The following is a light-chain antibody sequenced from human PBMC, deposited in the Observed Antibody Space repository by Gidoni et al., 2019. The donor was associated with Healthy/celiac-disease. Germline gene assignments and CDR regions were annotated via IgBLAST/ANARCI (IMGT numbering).Light chain of an antibody. Sequence: DIQMTQSPSSLSASVGDRVTITCRASQSISSYLNWYQQKPGKDPKLLIYAASSLQSGVPSRFSGSGSGTDFTLTISSLQPEDFATYYCQQSYSNSGTFGPGTKVDIK. V-gene: IGKV1-39*01. CDR1: QSISSY. J-gene: IGKJ3*01. CDR2: AAS. CDR3: QQSYSNSGT.